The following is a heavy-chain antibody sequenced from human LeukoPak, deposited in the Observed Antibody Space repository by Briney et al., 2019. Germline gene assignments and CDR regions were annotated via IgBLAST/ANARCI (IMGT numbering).Heavy chain of an antibody. CDR1: GGTFSSYA. CDR3: ARDWYYYDSSDYSHDAFDI. D-gene: IGHD3-22*01. J-gene: IGHJ3*02. CDR2: IIPIFGTA. V-gene: IGHV1-69*13. Sequence: RASVKVSCKASGGTFSSYAISWVRQAPGQGLEWMGGIIPIFGTANYAQKFQGRVTITADESTSTAYMELSSLRSEDTAVYYCARDWYYYDSSDYSHDAFDIWGQGTMVTVSS.